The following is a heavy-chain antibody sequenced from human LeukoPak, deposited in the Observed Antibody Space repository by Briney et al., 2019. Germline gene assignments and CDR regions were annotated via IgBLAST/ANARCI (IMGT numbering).Heavy chain of an antibody. CDR2: ISACNGNT. Sequence: ASVKVSCKASGYTFTSYGISWVRQAPGQGLEWMGWISACNGNTNYAQKLQGRVTMTTDTSTSTAYMELRSLRSDDTAVYYCARDRVVGATIYGMDVWGQGTTVTVSS. V-gene: IGHV1-18*01. CDR1: GYTFTSYG. CDR3: ARDRVVGATIYGMDV. D-gene: IGHD1-26*01. J-gene: IGHJ6*02.